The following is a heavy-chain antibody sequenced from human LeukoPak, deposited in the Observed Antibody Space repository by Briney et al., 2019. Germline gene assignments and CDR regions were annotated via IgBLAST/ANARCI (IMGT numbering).Heavy chain of an antibody. CDR3: ARVYDSRPIVDY. J-gene: IGHJ4*02. Sequence: SETLSLTCTVSGGSISSYYWSWIRQPPGKGLEWIGYIYYSGSTYYNPSLKSRVTISVDTSKNQFSLKLSSVTAADTAVYYCARVYDSRPIVDYWGQGTLVTVSS. D-gene: IGHD3-22*01. CDR2: IYYSGST. V-gene: IGHV4-59*12. CDR1: GGSISSYY.